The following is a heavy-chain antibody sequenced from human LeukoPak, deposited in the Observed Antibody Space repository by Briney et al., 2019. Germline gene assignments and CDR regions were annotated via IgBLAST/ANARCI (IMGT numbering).Heavy chain of an antibody. CDR1: GFTFSGYS. V-gene: IGHV3-21*01. CDR2: ISSSSSYI. D-gene: IGHD2-2*01. J-gene: IGHJ3*02. CDR3: ARGPVVPAAIGAFDI. Sequence: AGGSLRLSCAASGFTFSGYSMNWVRQAPGKGLEWVSSISSSSSYIYYAGSVKGRFTISRDNAKNSLYLQMNSLRAEDTAVYYCARGPVVPAAIGAFDIWGQGTMVTVSS.